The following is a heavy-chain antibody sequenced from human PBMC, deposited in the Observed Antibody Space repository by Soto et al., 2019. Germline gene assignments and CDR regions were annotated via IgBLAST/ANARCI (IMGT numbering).Heavy chain of an antibody. Sequence: GASVKVSCKASGYTFTSYDINWVRQATEQGLEWMGWMNPNSGNTGYAQKFQGRVTMTRNTSISTANMELSSLRSEDTAVYYCARDTVDPGLMGYYYYYYMDVWGKGTTVTVSS. CDR3: ARDTVDPGLMGYYYYYYMDV. J-gene: IGHJ6*03. V-gene: IGHV1-8*01. D-gene: IGHD3-16*01. CDR2: MNPNSGNT. CDR1: GYTFTSYD.